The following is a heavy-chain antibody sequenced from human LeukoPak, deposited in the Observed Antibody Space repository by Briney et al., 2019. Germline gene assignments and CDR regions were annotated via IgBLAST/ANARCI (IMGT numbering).Heavy chain of an antibody. J-gene: IGHJ4*02. CDR3: ARVQGEFGDYVIDY. V-gene: IGHV3-48*01. Sequence: GGSLRLSCTASGFTFSHYPFHWVRQAPGKGLEWIAYITGYSSTIYYADSLKGRFTVSRDNAKRSLCLQMNNLRGDDTAGYDCARVQGEFGDYVIDYWGQGTLVTVSS. CDR1: GFTFSHYP. D-gene: IGHD4-17*01. CDR2: ITGYSSTI.